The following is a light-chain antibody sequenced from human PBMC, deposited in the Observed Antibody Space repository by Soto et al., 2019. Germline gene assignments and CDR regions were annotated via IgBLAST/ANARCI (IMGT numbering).Light chain of an antibody. Sequence: QAVVTQPPSVSGAPGQRVTISCTGSSSNIGAGYHVQWYQQLPGTAPKLLIYGNGNRPSGVPDRFSGSKSGTSASLAITGLQAEDEADYYCQSYDSSLSGWGVFGGGTKLTVL. CDR3: QSYDSSLSGWGV. CDR1: SSNIGAGYH. V-gene: IGLV1-40*01. J-gene: IGLJ3*02. CDR2: GNG.